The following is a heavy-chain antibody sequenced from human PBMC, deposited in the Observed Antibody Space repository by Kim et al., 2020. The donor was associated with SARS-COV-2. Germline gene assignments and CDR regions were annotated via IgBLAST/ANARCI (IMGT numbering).Heavy chain of an antibody. V-gene: IGHV3-43D*03. Sequence: GGSLRLSCASSGFIFDDYAMHWVRHVPGKGLEWVSLISWDGGSTYYADSVKGRFTISRDNTKKSLFLQMNSLRFEDTALYYCAKAQDDGMDVWGQGTTVTVSS. CDR1: GFIFDDYA. J-gene: IGHJ6*02. CDR2: ISWDGGST. CDR3: AKAQDDGMDV.